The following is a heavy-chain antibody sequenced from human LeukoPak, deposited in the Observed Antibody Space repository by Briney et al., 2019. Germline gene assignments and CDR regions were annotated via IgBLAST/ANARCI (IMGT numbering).Heavy chain of an antibody. J-gene: IGHJ4*02. V-gene: IGHV3-7*01. D-gene: IGHD3-3*01. CDR1: GFNFNYYG. CDR2: IKQDGSEK. Sequence: PGGSLRLSCAASGFNFNYYGMHWVRQAPGKGREWVANIKQDGSEKYYVDSVKGRFTISRDNAKNSLYLQMNSLRAEGTAVYYCARDRNTDFWSGYYTNYFDYWGQGTLVTVSS. CDR3: ARDRNTDFWSGYYTNYFDY.